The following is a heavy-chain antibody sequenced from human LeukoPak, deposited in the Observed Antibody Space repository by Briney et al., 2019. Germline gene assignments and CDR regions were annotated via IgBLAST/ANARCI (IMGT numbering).Heavy chain of an antibody. V-gene: IGHV3-33*01. CDR1: GFTFSDFG. CDR3: ARDLCSTTSCLDY. D-gene: IGHD2-2*01. J-gene: IGHJ4*02. CDR2: IWYDGTKK. Sequence: GGSLRLSCAASGFTFSDFGMHWVRQAPGRGLEWVAVIWYDGTKKYYADSVKGRFTISRDDSKNTLYLQMNSLRPEDTAVYYCARDLCSTTSCLDYWGQGTLVTVSS.